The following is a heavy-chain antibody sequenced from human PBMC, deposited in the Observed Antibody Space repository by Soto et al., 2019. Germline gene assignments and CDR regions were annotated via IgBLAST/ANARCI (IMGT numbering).Heavy chain of an antibody. CDR2: IYPGDSDA. D-gene: IGHD3-22*01. CDR3: ARLRGSDNSGYSDY. J-gene: IGHJ4*02. V-gene: IGHV5-51*01. CDR1: GYSFITYW. Sequence: RGESLKISCKGSGYSFITYWIGWVRQMPGKGLEWMGIIYPGDSDARYSPSFQGQVTISADKSISTAYLQWSSLKASDTAMYYCARLRGSDNSGYSDYWGQGTLVTVSS.